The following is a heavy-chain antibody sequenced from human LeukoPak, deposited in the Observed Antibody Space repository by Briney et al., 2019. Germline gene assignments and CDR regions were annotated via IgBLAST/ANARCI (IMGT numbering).Heavy chain of an antibody. D-gene: IGHD1-14*01. J-gene: IGHJ4*02. CDR1: GFTVSSNS. CDR2: IYSDNT. CDR3: AKPARTDYVDY. Sequence: GGSLRLSCTVSGFTVSSNSISWFRQAPGKGLEWVSFIYSDNTHYSDSVKGRFTISRDNSKNTLYLQMNSLRAEDTAVYYCAKPARTDYVDYWGQGTLVTVSS. V-gene: IGHV3-53*01.